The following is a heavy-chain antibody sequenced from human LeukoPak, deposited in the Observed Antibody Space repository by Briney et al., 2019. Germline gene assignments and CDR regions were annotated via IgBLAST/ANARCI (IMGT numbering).Heavy chain of an antibody. CDR1: GFTFGSYG. D-gene: IGHD3-10*01. Sequence: GGSLRLSCAASGFTFGSYGMHWVRQAPGKGLEWVAFIRYDGSNKYYADSVKGRFTISRDNSNNTLYLQMNSLRAEDTAVYYCAKDRMVRGVIILGSSYFDYWGQGTLVTVSS. CDR3: AKDRMVRGVIILGSSYFDY. CDR2: IRYDGSNK. V-gene: IGHV3-30*02. J-gene: IGHJ4*02.